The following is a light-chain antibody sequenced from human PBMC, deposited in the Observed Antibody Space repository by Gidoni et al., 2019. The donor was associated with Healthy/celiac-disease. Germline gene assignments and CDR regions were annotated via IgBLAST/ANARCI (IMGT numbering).Light chain of an antibody. V-gene: IGLV1-40*01. CDR3: QSYDSSLSGRYV. CDR1: SSNIGAGYD. CDR2: GNS. J-gene: IGLJ3*02. Sequence: QSVLTQPPSVSGAPGQRVTISCTGSSSNIGAGYDVHWYQQLPGTAPKLLIYGNSNRPSGVPDRFSGSKSGTSASLAITGLQAEDEADYYCQSYDSSLSGRYVFGGGTKLTVL.